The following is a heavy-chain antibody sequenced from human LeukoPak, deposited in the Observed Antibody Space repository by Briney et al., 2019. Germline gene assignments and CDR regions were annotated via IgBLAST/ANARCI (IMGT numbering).Heavy chain of an antibody. CDR3: AREMRWGSGFDY. V-gene: IGHV4-4*07. CDR2: IYTSGST. Sequence: SETLSLTCTVSGGSISSYYRSWIRQPAGKGLEWIGRIYTSGSTNYNPSLKSRVTISVDKSKNQFSLKLSSVTAADTAVYYCAREMRWGSGFDYWGQGTLVTVSS. D-gene: IGHD4-23*01. CDR1: GGSISSYY. J-gene: IGHJ4*02.